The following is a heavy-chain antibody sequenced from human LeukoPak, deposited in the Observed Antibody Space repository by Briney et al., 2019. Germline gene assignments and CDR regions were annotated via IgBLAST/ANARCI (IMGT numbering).Heavy chain of an antibody. V-gene: IGHV3-23*01. J-gene: IGHJ4*02. CDR1: GFTFSSYA. CDR2: ISGSGGST. D-gene: IGHD5-12*01. CDR3: AKDRSRYSGYDPRSYYFDY. Sequence: PGGSLRLSCAASGFTFSSYAMSWVRQAPGKGLEWVSAISGSGGSTYYADSVKGRFTISRDNSKNTLYLQVISLRTEDTAVYYCAKDRSRYSGYDPRSYYFDYWGQGTLVSVSS.